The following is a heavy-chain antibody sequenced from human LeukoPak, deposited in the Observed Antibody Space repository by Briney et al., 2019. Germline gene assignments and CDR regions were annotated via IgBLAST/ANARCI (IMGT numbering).Heavy chain of an antibody. V-gene: IGHV3-33*01. CDR2: IWYDGSNK. J-gene: IGHJ5*02. CDR3: ARVAAAGQFGP. D-gene: IGHD6-13*01. Sequence: GRSLRLSCAASGFTFSSYGMHWVRQAPGKGLEWVAVIWYDGSNKYYADSVKGRFTISRDNSKNTLYLQMNSLRAEDTAVYYCARVAAAGQFGPWGQGTLVTVSS. CDR1: GFTFSSYG.